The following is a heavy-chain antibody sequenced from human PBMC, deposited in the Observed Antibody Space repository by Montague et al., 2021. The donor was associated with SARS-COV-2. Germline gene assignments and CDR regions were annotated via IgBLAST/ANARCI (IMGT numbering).Heavy chain of an antibody. CDR2: IYVSGTN. V-gene: IGHV4-30-2*01. CDR3: ARGLLPSV. Sequence: TLSLTCTVSGGSISTGGNSWIWMRPPQGLDLVLIGYIYVSGTNYYSPSFRSRVTIAVDRSKNQLSLRLESVTAADTALYYCARGLLPSVWGQGTLVTVSS. CDR1: GGSISTGGNS. J-gene: IGHJ4*02.